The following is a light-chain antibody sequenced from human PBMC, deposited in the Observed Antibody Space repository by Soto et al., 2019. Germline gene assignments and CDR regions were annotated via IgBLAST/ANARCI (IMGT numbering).Light chain of an antibody. Sequence: QSVLTQPASVSGSPGQSITISCTGTSSDVGGYNYVSWYQQHPGKAPKLMIYDVSNRPSGVSNRFSGSKSGNTASLTISGLQADDEADYYCSSYTSSSTDYVFGTGTKVTVL. J-gene: IGLJ1*01. CDR3: SSYTSSSTDYV. CDR1: SSDVGGYNY. V-gene: IGLV2-14*01. CDR2: DVS.